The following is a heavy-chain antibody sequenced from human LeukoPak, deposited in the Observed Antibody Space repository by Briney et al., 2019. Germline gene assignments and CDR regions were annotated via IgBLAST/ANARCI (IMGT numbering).Heavy chain of an antibody. CDR3: AKIAVAGSRAFDI. Sequence: SEALSLTCTVSGVSISSDYWSWIRQPPGKGLEWIGYIYYSGSTNYNPSLKSRVTISVDTSKNQFSLKLSSVTAADTAVYYCAKIAVAGSRAFDIWGQGTMVTVSS. CDR1: GVSISSDY. J-gene: IGHJ3*02. V-gene: IGHV4-59*01. CDR2: IYYSGST. D-gene: IGHD6-19*01.